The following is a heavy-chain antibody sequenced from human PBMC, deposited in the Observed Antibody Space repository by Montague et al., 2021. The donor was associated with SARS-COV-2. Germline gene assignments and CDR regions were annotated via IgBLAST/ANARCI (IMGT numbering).Heavy chain of an antibody. CDR3: GREREVGRAASTHVAFDM. Sequence: SETLSLTCAVYGGSFSVYYWSWLRQPPRGGLEWIAEISQSGTAHYNPSLESRVRISVDTSRNQFTLNLSSVTAADTAMYYCGREREVGRAASTHVAFDMWGQGTMVTVSS. D-gene: IGHD2-15*01. J-gene: IGHJ3*02. V-gene: IGHV4-34*01. CDR1: GGSFSVYY. CDR2: ISQSGTA.